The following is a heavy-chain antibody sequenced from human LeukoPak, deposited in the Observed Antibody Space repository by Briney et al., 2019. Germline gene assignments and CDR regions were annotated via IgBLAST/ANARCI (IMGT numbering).Heavy chain of an antibody. CDR2: IYYSGST. CDR3: ARSYSNWFDP. D-gene: IGHD1-26*01. CDR1: GGSISSSSFS. J-gene: IGHJ5*02. Sequence: SETLSLTCTVSGGSISSSSFSWGWIRQPPGKGPEWIGSIYYSGSTYYNPSLKSRVTISVDTSKNQFSLKLSSVTAADTAVYYCARSYSNWFDPWGQGTLVAVSS. V-gene: IGHV4-39*07.